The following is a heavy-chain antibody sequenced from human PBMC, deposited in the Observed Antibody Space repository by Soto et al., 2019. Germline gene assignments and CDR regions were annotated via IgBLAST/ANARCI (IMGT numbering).Heavy chain of an antibody. J-gene: IGHJ4*02. CDR1: GFTFSSYS. D-gene: IGHD5-12*01. CDR3: ARARLGIVATIGASGDY. Sequence: GGSLRLSCAASGFTFSSYSMNWVRQAPGKGLEWVSSISSSSSYIYYADSVKGRFTISRDNAKNSLYLQMNSLRAEDTAVYYCARARLGIVATIGASGDYWGQGTLVTVSS. CDR2: ISSSSSYI. V-gene: IGHV3-21*01.